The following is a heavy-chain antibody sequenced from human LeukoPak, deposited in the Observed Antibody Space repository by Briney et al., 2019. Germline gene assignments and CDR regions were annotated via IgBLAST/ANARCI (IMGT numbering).Heavy chain of an antibody. CDR3: ARENFYCSFDY. D-gene: IGHD2/OR15-2a*01. J-gene: IGHJ4*02. CDR2: INPNSGGT. CDR1: GYTFTGYY. Sequence: ASVKVSCKASGYTFTGYYIHWVRQAPGQGLEWMGRINPNSGGTNYAQKFQGRVTMTRDTSISTAYMQLIRLRSDDTAVYYCARENFYCSFDYWGQGTLVTVSS. V-gene: IGHV1-2*06.